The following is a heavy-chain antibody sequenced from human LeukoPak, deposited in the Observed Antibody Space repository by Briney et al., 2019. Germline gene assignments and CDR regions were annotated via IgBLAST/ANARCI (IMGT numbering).Heavy chain of an antibody. V-gene: IGHV3-21*01. Sequence: PGGSLTLSCAASGFTFSSYSMNWVRQAPGKGLEWVSSISSSSSYIYYADSVKGRFTISRYNAKNSLYLQMNRLRAEDTAVYYCARRTGGSGSYYKGGGGQGTLVTVSS. CDR3: ARRTGGSGSYYKGG. D-gene: IGHD3-10*01. J-gene: IGHJ4*02. CDR1: GFTFSSYS. CDR2: ISSSSSYI.